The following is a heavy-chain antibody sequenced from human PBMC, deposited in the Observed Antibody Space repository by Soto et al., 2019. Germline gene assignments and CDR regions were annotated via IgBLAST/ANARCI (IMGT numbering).Heavy chain of an antibody. D-gene: IGHD3-3*01. J-gene: IGHJ6*03. CDR1: GFTFSRYG. Sequence: GGSLRLSCAASGFTFSRYGLHWVRQAPDKGLEWVAVIWYDGSNKYYADSVKGRFTISRDNSKNTLYLQMNSLRAEDTAVYYWARVRVSYDFWSGYYPGDFREMRSHYKSTDVSCKAIMVT. CDR3: ARVRVSYDFWSGYYPGDFREMRSHYKSTDV. CDR2: IWYDGSNK. V-gene: IGHV3-33*01.